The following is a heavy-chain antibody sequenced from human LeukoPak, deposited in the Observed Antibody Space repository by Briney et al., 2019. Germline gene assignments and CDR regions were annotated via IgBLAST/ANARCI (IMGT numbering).Heavy chain of an antibody. D-gene: IGHD3-9*01. V-gene: IGHV3-7*01. CDR2: IKQDGSEK. CDR1: GFTFSSYW. J-gene: IGHJ4*02. CDR3: ARMNYDILTGYYEDY. Sequence: PGGSLRLSCAASGFTFSSYWMSWVRQAPGKGLEWVANIKQDGSEKYYVDSVKGRFTISRDNAKNSLYLQMNSLRAEDTAVHYCARMNYDILTGYYEDYWGQGTLVTVSS.